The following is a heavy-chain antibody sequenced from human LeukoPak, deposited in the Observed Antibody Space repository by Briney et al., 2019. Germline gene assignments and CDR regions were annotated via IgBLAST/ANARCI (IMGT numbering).Heavy chain of an antibody. CDR3: ARDGGAYYYDSSGYYYKESYYYYGMDV. CDR1: GVTFSDYY. J-gene: IGHJ6*02. D-gene: IGHD3-22*01. Sequence: GGSLRLSCAASGVTFSDYYMSWIRQAPGKGLEWVSYISSSGSTIYYADSVKGRFTISRDNAKNSLYLQMNSLRAEDTAVYYCARDGGAYYYDSSGYYYKESYYYYGMDVWGQGTTVTVSS. CDR2: ISSSGSTI. V-gene: IGHV3-11*01.